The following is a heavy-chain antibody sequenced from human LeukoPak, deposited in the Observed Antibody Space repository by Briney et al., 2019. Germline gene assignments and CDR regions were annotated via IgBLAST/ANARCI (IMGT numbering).Heavy chain of an antibody. CDR2: IDEDGSAK. Sequence: GGSLRLSCAASGFTFSEYWMTWLRQAPGKGLEWVANIDEDGSAKYYLGSVKGRFTISRDNAKNSLYLQMNSLRAEDTAVYYCARETRLRWTDYWGQGTLVTVSS. CDR3: ARETRLRWTDY. J-gene: IGHJ4*02. D-gene: IGHD5-24*01. CDR1: GFTFSEYW. V-gene: IGHV3-7*01.